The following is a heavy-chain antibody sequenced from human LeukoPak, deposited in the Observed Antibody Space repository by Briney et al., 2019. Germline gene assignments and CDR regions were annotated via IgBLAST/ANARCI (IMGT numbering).Heavy chain of an antibody. CDR1: GGSFSGYY. CDR3: ARDLDTYYYDSSGNLGYYGMDV. D-gene: IGHD3-22*01. CDR2: INHSGST. V-gene: IGHV4-34*01. J-gene: IGHJ6*02. Sequence: PSETLSLTCAVYGGSFSGYYWSWIRQPPGKGLEWIGEINHSGSTNYNPSLKSRVTISVDTSKNQFSLKLSSVTAADTAVYYCARDLDTYYYDSSGNLGYYGMDVWGQGTTVTVSS.